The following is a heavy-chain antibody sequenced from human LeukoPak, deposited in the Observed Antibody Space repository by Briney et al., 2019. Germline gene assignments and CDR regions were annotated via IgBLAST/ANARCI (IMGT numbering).Heavy chain of an antibody. CDR3: AKESSTWRQADTLFDY. V-gene: IGHV3-74*01. Sequence: GGSLRLSCAASGFTFSSSWMYWVRHAPGGGLVWVSRLNSDGSRTNYAESVKGRFIISRDNAKNTLYLQMNSLRIEDTAVYYCAKESSTWRQADTLFDYWGQGILVTVSS. D-gene: IGHD6-13*01. J-gene: IGHJ4*02. CDR2: LNSDGSRT. CDR1: GFTFSSSW.